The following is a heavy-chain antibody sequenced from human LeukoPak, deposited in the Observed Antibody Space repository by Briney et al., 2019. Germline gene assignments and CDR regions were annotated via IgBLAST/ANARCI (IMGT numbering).Heavy chain of an antibody. V-gene: IGHV6-1*01. J-gene: IGHJ6*03. CDR2: TYYRSKRYN. CDR1: GDSVSSNSAA. Sequence: SQTLSLTCAISGDSVSSNSAAWNWIRQSPSRGLEWLGRTYYRSKRYNDNAVSVKSRITINPDTSKNQFSLQLNSVTPEDTAVYYCARGREGLYYGSGSYYTYYYYYYMDVWGKGTTVTISS. D-gene: IGHD3-10*01. CDR3: ARGREGLYYGSGSYYTYYYYYYMDV.